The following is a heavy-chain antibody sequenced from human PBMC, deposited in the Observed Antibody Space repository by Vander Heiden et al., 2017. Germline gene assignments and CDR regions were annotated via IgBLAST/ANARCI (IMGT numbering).Heavy chain of an antibody. V-gene: IGHV3-23*01. J-gene: IGHJ4*02. Sequence: EVQLLDSGGGLVQPGGSLRLTCAASGFTFSTYATSWVRQAPGKGLEWVSAISGSGGSRYYADSVKGRFTISRDNSKNTLYLQMNSLRADDTAVYYCAGQNSGSYNYWGQGTLVTVSS. CDR2: ISGSGGSR. D-gene: IGHD1-26*01. CDR1: GFTFSTYA. CDR3: AGQNSGSYNY.